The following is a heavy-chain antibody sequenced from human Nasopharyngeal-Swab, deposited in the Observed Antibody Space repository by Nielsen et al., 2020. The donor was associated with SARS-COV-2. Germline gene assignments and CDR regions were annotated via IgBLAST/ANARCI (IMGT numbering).Heavy chain of an antibody. V-gene: IGHV4-34*04. D-gene: IGHD3-10*01. CDR2: ISHAGTT. CDR3: AATDYDSGSYGVALDY. J-gene: IGHJ4*02. CDR1: GGSFSGYY. Sequence: SETLSLTCGVYGGSFSGYYWSWIRQPPGQGLQWIGEISHAGTTNHNPSLKSRATISVDTSKKQFSLRLSSVTAADTAVYYCAATDYDSGSYGVALDYWGQGTLVTVSS.